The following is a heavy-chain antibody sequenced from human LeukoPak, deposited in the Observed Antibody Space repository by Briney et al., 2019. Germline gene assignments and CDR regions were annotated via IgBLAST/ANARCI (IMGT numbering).Heavy chain of an antibody. D-gene: IGHD3-9*01. J-gene: IGHJ4*02. CDR3: ARAILTGYSPYYFNY. CDR2: IYPGDSDT. CDR1: GYSFTSHW. V-gene: IGHV5-51*01. Sequence: GESLKISCKGSGYSFTSHWIGWVRQMPGKGLEWMGIIYPGDSDTRYSPSFQGQVTISADKSISTAYLQWSSLKASDTAMYYCARAILTGYSPYYFNYWGQGTLVTVSS.